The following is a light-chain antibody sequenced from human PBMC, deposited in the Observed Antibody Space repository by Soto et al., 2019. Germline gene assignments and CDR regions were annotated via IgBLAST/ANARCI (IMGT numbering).Light chain of an antibody. CDR2: GAS. CDR3: QQYNNWPRRGT. Sequence: EIVMTQSPATLSVSPGERATLSCRASQSVSSNLAWYQQKPGQAPRLLIYGASTRATGIPARFSGSGSGTEFTLTISSLQSEDFAVYYCQQYNNWPRRGTFSQGTKVEIK. CDR1: QSVSSN. V-gene: IGKV3-15*01. J-gene: IGKJ1*01.